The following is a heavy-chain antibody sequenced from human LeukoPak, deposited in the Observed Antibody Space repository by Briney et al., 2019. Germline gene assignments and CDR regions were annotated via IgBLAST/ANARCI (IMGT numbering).Heavy chain of an antibody. D-gene: IGHD3-22*01. J-gene: IGHJ1*01. CDR3: ASSPRRSYYDSSGYYGIEYFQH. V-gene: IGHV4-34*01. Sequence: PSETLSLTCAVYGGSFSGCYWSWIRQPPGKGLEWIGEINHSGSTNYNPSLKSRVTISVDTSKNQFSLKLSSVTAADTAVYYCASSPRRSYYDSSGYYGIEYFQHWGQGTLVTVSS. CDR1: GGSFSGCY. CDR2: INHSGST.